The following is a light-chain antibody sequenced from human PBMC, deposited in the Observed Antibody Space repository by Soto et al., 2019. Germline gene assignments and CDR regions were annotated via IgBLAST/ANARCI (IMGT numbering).Light chain of an antibody. CDR2: EVN. Sequence: QSALTQPPSASGSPGQSVTISCTGSNSDVGNYNYVSWYQQHPGKAPKLIISEVNKRPSGVPDRFSGSKSGNTAFLTVSGLQSDDEADYYCASVGGRKVFGGGTKVTVL. J-gene: IGLJ2*01. CDR3: ASVGGRKV. CDR1: NSDVGNYNY. V-gene: IGLV2-8*01.